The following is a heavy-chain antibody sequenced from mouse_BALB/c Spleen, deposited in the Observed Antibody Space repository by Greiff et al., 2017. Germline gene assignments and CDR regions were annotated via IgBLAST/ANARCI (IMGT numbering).Heavy chain of an antibody. CDR3: ARQLGLRSFAY. V-gene: IGHV5-17*02. CDR1: GFTFSSFG. J-gene: IGHJ3*01. CDR2: ISSGSSTI. Sequence: EVQLVESGGGLVQPGGSRKLSCAASGFTFSSFGMHWVRQAPEKGLEWVAYISSGSSTIYYADTVKGRFTISRDNPKNTLFLQMTSLRSEDTAMNYCARQLGLRSFAYWGQGTLVTVSA. D-gene: IGHD3-1*01.